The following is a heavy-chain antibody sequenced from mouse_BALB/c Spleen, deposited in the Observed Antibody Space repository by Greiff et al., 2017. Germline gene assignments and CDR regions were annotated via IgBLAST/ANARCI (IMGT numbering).Heavy chain of an antibody. CDR2: ISSGGSYT. CDR1: GFTFSSYG. Sequence: EVKLVESGGDLVKPGGSLKLSCAASGFTFSSYGMSWVRQTPDKRLEWVATISSGGSYTYYPDSVKGRFTISRDNAKNTLYLQMSSLKSEDTAMYYCARHPDARYFDVWGAGTTVTVSS. V-gene: IGHV5-6*01. CDR3: ARHPDARYFDV. J-gene: IGHJ1*01.